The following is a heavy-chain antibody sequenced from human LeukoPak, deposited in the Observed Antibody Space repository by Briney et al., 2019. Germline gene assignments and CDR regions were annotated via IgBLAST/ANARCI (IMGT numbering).Heavy chain of an antibody. V-gene: IGHV4-59*08. Sequence: PSETLSLTCTVSGGSISSYYLSWIRQPPGKGLEWIGYIFYSGSTNYNPSLKSRVTISVDTSKNQFSLNLTSVTAADTAVYYCARHGSGSVAAPKDWGQGALVTVSS. J-gene: IGHJ4*02. D-gene: IGHD4-23*01. CDR1: GGSISSYY. CDR2: IFYSGST. CDR3: ARHGSGSVAAPKD.